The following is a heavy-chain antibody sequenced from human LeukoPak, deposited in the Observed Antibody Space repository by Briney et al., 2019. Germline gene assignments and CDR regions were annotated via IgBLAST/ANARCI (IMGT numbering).Heavy chain of an antibody. J-gene: IGHJ4*02. Sequence: GALRLSCAPSGFTFSSYAMHWVRQAPGKGLEWVAPISYDGSDKYYADSVKGRFTISRDNSKNTLYLQMNSLRAEDTAVYYCARGAYSSSWLNFDYWGQGTLVTVSS. CDR3: ARGAYSSSWLNFDY. D-gene: IGHD6-13*01. CDR1: GFTFSSYA. CDR2: ISYDGSDK. V-gene: IGHV3-30*04.